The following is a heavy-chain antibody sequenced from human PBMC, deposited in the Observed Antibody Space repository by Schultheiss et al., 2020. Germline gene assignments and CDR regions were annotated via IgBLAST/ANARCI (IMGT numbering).Heavy chain of an antibody. CDR2: INPSGGST. CDR3: ARAPYYDYIWGSYWY. Sequence: ASVKVSCKASGYTFTGYYMHWVRQAPGQGLEWMGIINPSGGSTSYAQKFQGRVTMTRDTSTSTVYMELSSLRSEDTAVYYCARAPYYDYIWGSYWYWGQGGLVTVSS. V-gene: IGHV1-46*01. D-gene: IGHD3-16*01. J-gene: IGHJ4*02. CDR1: GYTFTGYY.